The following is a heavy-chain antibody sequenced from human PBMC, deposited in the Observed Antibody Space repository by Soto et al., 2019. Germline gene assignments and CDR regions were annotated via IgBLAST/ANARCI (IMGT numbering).Heavy chain of an antibody. CDR3: ATISSGSYYSPFDY. V-gene: IGHV3-23*01. D-gene: IGHD3-10*01. CDR2: ISGSGGTT. Sequence: PGGSLRLSCTASGLTFSSYGMSWVRQAPGKGLEWVSGISGSGGTTYSADAVKGRFTISRDNSKNTLYLQMNSLRAEDTAMYYCATISSGSYYSPFDYWGQGTQVTVSS. J-gene: IGHJ4*02. CDR1: GLTFSSYG.